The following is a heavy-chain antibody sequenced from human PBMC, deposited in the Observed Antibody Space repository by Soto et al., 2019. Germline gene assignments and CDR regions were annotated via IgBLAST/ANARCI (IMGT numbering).Heavy chain of an antibody. Sequence: SETLSLTCTVSGGSISSYYWSWIRQPPGKGLEWIGYMYHSGSTYYNPSLKSRVTISIDRSKNQFSLKLSSVTAADTAVYYCASVPDYWGQGILVTVS. J-gene: IGHJ4*02. CDR3: ASVPDY. D-gene: IGHD2-2*01. CDR1: GGSISSYY. V-gene: IGHV4-59*12. CDR2: MYHSGST.